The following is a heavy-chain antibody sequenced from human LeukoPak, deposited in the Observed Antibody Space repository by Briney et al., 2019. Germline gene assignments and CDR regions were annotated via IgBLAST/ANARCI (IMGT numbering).Heavy chain of an antibody. J-gene: IGHJ3*02. D-gene: IGHD2-2*01. V-gene: IGHV1-2*02. CDR2: INPNSGGT. CDR1: GYTFTGYY. Sequence: ASVKVSCKASGYTFTGYYIHWVRQAPGQGLEWMGWINPNSGGTNYAQKFQGRVTMTRDTSISTAYMELSRLRSDDTAVYYCARAGSPAHSDAFDIWGQGTMVTVSS. CDR3: ARAGSPAHSDAFDI.